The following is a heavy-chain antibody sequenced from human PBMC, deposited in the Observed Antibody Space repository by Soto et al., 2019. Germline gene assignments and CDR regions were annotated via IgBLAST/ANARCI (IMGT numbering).Heavy chain of an antibody. Sequence: SETLSLTCTVSGGSISSYYWNWIRQSPGMGLEWIGYIYYTGTTKFNPSLKSRVTVSVDTSKNQFSLNLNSVTPADTAVYYCARSPPPYYIIDVWGQVTTVTVSS. CDR1: GGSISSYY. J-gene: IGHJ6*02. CDR3: ARSPPPYYIIDV. CDR2: IYYTGTT. V-gene: IGHV4-59*01.